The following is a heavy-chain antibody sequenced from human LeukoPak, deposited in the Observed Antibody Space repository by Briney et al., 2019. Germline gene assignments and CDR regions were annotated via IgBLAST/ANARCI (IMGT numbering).Heavy chain of an antibody. D-gene: IGHD2-2*01. V-gene: IGHV1-69*05. Sequence: GASVTVSCKASGGTFSSHAIAWVRQAPGQGPEWMGGIIPISGTADYAQKFQGRVTITTDQSTSTAYMELSSLTSDDTAVYYCARGLQYQLLKALRYYYMDVWGERTTVTVSS. CDR1: GGTFSSHA. CDR2: IIPISGTA. CDR3: ARGLQYQLLKALRYYYMDV. J-gene: IGHJ6*03.